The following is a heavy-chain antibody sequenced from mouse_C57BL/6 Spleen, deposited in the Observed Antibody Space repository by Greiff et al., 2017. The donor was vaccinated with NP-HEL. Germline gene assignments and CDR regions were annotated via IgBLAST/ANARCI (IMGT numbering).Heavy chain of an antibody. CDR1: GYTFTSYW. CDR2: IDPSDSYT. Sequence: QVQLQQPGAELVMPGASVKLSCKASGYTFTSYWMHWVKQRPGQGLEWIGEIDPSDSYTNYNQKFKGKSTLTVDKSSSTAYMQLSSLTSEDSAVYYCARRGAYDSNYGFAYWGQGTLVTVSA. J-gene: IGHJ3*01. V-gene: IGHV1-69*01. CDR3: ARRGAYDSNYGFAY. D-gene: IGHD2-5*01.